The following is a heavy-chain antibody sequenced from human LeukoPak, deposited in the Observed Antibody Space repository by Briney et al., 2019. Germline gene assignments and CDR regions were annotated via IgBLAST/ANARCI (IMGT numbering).Heavy chain of an antibody. CDR1: GGYIITSGHY. J-gene: IGHJ5*02. D-gene: IGHD4-23*01. CDR3: ARERSSSGGHNWFDP. CDR2: VYYTRVT. Sequence: SETLSLTCTVSGGYIITSGHYWGLIRQPPGKGLEWIGSVYYTRVTSTNPFFRSRMSISVDTSKNQFSLNLTSVTAADAAVYYCARERSSSGGHNWFDPWGQGTLVTVSS. V-gene: IGHV4-39*07.